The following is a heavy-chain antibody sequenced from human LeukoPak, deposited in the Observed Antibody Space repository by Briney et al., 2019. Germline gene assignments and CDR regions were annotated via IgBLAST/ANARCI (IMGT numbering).Heavy chain of an antibody. D-gene: IGHD5-12*01. Sequence: PAETLSLACSSSGDSFSDYYWTWVRRPPGGRLEWVGHIYFRGSIKYNPSLKSRVSISVDTSKNQLHLTLSAVTPADTAVYYCARAMRLPSGPVDLDWFDSWGQGSRVIVSS. CDR2: IYFRGSI. V-gene: IGHV4-59*01. J-gene: IGHJ5*02. CDR1: GDSFSDYY. CDR3: ARAMRLPSGPVDLDWFDS.